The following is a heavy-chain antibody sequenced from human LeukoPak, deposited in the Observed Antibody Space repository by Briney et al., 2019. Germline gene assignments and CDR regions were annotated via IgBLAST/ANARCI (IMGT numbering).Heavy chain of an antibody. Sequence: KPSETLSLTCTVSGGPISGYYWSWIRQSPGKGLVWIGYMYYSGSTNYNPSLKSRVTMSVDMSKNQFSLKLSSVTAADTALYYCARHFTYYYDSSGYPRDAFDIWGQGTMVTVSS. CDR3: ARHFTYYYDSSGYPRDAFDI. CDR1: GGPISGYY. J-gene: IGHJ3*02. CDR2: MYYSGST. D-gene: IGHD3-22*01. V-gene: IGHV4-59*08.